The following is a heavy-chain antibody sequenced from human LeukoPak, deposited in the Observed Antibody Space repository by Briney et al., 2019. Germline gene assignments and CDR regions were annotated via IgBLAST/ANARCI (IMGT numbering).Heavy chain of an antibody. CDR1: GFIFSTYS. CDR3: ARDDHYNYYYMDV. J-gene: IGHJ6*03. CDR2: ISSSSSTI. Sequence: GGSLRLSCAASGFIFSTYSMNWVRQAPGKGLEWVSYISSSSSTIYYADSVKGRFTISRDNAENSLYLQMNSLGAEDTAVYYCARDDHYNYYYMDVWGKGTTVTVSS. V-gene: IGHV3-48*01.